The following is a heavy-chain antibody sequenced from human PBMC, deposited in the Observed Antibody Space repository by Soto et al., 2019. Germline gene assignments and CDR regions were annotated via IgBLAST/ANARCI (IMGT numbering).Heavy chain of an antibody. CDR2: IKSSTDGGTT. CDR3: TTDLEGSVVVASNA. CDR1: GFTFSNAW. D-gene: IGHD2-15*01. V-gene: IGHV3-15*01. Sequence: EVQLVESGGGLVKPGGSLRLSCAASGFTFSNAWMSWVRQAPGKGLEWVGRIKSSTDGGTTDYAAPVKGRFTISRDDSRNTLYLQMNGLQTEDTAVYYCTTDLEGSVVVASNAWGQLTLVTVSS. J-gene: IGHJ5*02.